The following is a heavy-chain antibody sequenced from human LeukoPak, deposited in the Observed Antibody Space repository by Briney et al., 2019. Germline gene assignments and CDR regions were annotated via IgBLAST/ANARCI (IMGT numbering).Heavy chain of an antibody. CDR1: GFTFSSYA. J-gene: IGHJ4*02. CDR3: AKDRTWFGELH. CDR2: ISGSGGSA. D-gene: IGHD3-10*01. V-gene: IGHV3-23*01. Sequence: QSGGSLRLSCAASGFTFSSYAMSWVRQAPGKGLEWVSAISGSGGSAYYADSVKGRFTISRDNSKNTLYLQMNSLRAEDTAVYYCAKDRTWFGELHWGQGTLVTVSS.